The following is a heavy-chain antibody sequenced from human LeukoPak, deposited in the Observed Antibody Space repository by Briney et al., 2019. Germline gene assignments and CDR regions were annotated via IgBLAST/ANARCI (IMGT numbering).Heavy chain of an antibody. CDR3: AKGVAAGGSYYYYYGMDV. D-gene: IGHD1-26*01. CDR2: ISGSGGIT. CDR1: GFTFSSYA. J-gene: IGHJ6*02. V-gene: IGHV3-23*01. Sequence: PGGSLRLSCAASGFTFSSYAMSWVRQAPGKGLEWVSSISGSGGITYYADSVKGRSTFSRDNSKNTLYLQMNSLRAEDTAVYYCAKGVAAGGSYYYYYGMDVWGQGTTVTVSS.